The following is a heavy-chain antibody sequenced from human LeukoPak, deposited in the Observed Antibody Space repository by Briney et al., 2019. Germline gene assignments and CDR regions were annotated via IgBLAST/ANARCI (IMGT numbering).Heavy chain of an antibody. Sequence: SETLSLTCTVSGGSISSYYWSWIRQPPGKGLEWIGYIYYSGSTNYNPSLKSRVTISVDTSKNQFSLKLSSVTAADTAVYYCARGACSSTSCFDYWGQGTLVTVSS. D-gene: IGHD2-2*01. V-gene: IGHV4-59*08. CDR3: ARGACSSTSCFDY. CDR1: GGSISSYY. CDR2: IYYSGST. J-gene: IGHJ4*02.